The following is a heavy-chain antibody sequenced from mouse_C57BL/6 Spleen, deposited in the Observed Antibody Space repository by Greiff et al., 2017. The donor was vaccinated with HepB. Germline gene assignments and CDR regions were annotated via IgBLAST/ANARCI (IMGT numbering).Heavy chain of an antibody. CDR3: ARHEGLRRSFDY. V-gene: IGHV5-6*01. CDR2: ISSGGSYT. CDR1: GFTFSSYG. Sequence: EVKVVESGGDLVKPGGSLKLSCAASGFTFSSYGMSWVRQTPDKRLEWVATISSGGSYTYYPDSVKGRFTISRDNAKNTLYLQMSSLKSEDTAMYYCARHEGLRRSFDYWGQGTTLTVSS. D-gene: IGHD2-4*01. J-gene: IGHJ2*01.